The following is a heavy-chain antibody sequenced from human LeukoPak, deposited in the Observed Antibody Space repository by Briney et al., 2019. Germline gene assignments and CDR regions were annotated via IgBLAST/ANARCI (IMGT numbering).Heavy chain of an antibody. Sequence: ASVKVSCKASGYTFTSYGISWVRQAPGQGLEWMGWISAYNGNTNYAQKLQGRVTMTTDTSTSTAYMELRSLRSDDTAVYYCARAALKIVSGYSYGSFLDYWGQGTLVTVSS. CDR1: GYTFTSYG. D-gene: IGHD5-18*01. CDR2: ISAYNGNT. V-gene: IGHV1-18*01. CDR3: ARAALKIVSGYSYGSFLDY. J-gene: IGHJ4*02.